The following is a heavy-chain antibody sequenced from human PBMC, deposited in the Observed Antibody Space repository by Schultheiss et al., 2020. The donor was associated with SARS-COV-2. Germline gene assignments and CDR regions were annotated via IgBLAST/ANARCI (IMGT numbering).Heavy chain of an antibody. V-gene: IGHV3-13*01. J-gene: IGHJ4*02. Sequence: GGSLRLSCAASGFTFSSYDMHWVRQATGKGLEWVSVIGTAGDTYYADSVKGRFTISRDNSKNTLYLQMNSLRAEDTAVYYCAKDKRITMVRGVLIDYWGQGTLVTVSS. D-gene: IGHD3-10*01. CDR1: GFTFSSYD. CDR2: IGTAGDT. CDR3: AKDKRITMVRGVLIDY.